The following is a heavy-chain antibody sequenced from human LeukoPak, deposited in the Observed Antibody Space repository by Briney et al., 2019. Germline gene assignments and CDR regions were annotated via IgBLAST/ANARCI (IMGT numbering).Heavy chain of an antibody. CDR2: MNPNSGNT. CDR3: ARGTKIRGYSGYDYGYYFDY. V-gene: IGHV1-8*01. J-gene: IGHJ4*02. CDR1: GYTFTSYD. D-gene: IGHD5-12*01. Sequence: ASVKVSCKASGYTFTSYDINWVRQATGQGLEWMGWMNPNSGNTGYAQKFQGRVTMTRNTSISTAYMELSSPRSEDTAVYYCARGTKIRGYSGYDYGYYFDYWGQGTLVTVSS.